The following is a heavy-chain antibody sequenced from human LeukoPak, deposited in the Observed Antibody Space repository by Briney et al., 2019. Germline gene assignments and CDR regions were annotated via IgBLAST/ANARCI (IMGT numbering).Heavy chain of an antibody. J-gene: IGHJ4*02. CDR2: INHSGST. V-gene: IGHV4-34*01. D-gene: IGHD2-2*02. Sequence: PSETLSLTCAVYGGSFSGYYWSWIRQPPGKGLEWIGEINHSGSTNYNPSLKSRVTISVDTSKNQFSLKLSSVTAADTAVYYCDREFDCSSTSCYNSEGFDYWGQGTLVTVSS. CDR3: DREFDCSSTSCYNSEGFDY. CDR1: GGSFSGYY.